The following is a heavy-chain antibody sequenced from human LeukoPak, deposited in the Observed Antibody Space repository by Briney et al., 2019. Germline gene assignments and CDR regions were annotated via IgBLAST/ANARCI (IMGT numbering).Heavy chain of an antibody. J-gene: IGHJ5*02. CDR3: ARQKKLRFLSGWFDP. D-gene: IGHD3-3*01. CDR2: INHSGST. Sequence: SETLSLTCAVYGGSFSGYYWSWIRQPPGKGLEWIGEINHSGSTNYNPSLKSRVTISVDTSKNQFSLKLSSVTAADTAVYCCARQKKLRFLSGWFDPWGQGTLVTVSS. CDR1: GGSFSGYY. V-gene: IGHV4-34*01.